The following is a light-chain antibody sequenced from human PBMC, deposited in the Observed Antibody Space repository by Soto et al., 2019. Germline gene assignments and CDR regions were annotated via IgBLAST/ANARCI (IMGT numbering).Light chain of an antibody. CDR2: KAS. CDR3: QHYDGFPWT. Sequence: DIQMTQSPSTLSASIGDRVTITCRASQNMSNWLAWYQQKPGKAPKLLIYKASSLEGGVPSRFSGSASGTEFTLTISSLQPDDFATYYCQHYDGFPWTFGQGTKVEIK. J-gene: IGKJ1*01. V-gene: IGKV1-5*03. CDR1: QNMSNW.